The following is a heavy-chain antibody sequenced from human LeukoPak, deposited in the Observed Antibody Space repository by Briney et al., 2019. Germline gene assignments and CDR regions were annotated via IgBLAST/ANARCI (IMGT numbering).Heavy chain of an antibody. V-gene: IGHV3-7*01. CDR3: ARGSTTVTHRGGFDS. Sequence: PGGSLRLSCAASGFTFSSYWMTWVRQAPGKGLEWVANIKQQGSGKYYVDFAEGRFTISRDNAKNSLYLQMNSLRAEDTALYYCARGSTTVTHRGGFDSWGQGTLVTVSS. CDR2: IKQQGSGK. CDR1: GFTFSSYW. J-gene: IGHJ4*02. D-gene: IGHD4-17*01.